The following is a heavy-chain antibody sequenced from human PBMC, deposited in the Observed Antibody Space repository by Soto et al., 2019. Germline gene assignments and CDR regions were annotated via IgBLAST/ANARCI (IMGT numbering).Heavy chain of an antibody. Sequence: QVQLVQSGAEVKKPGSSVKVSCKASGGTFSSYTISWVRQAPGQGLEWMGRIIPILGIANYAQKFQGRVTITADKSTSTSYVELSSRGSEDTAMYYRARDGAYYYDSSGYYFDLWGRGTLVTVSS. CDR2: IIPILGIA. J-gene: IGHJ2*01. D-gene: IGHD3-22*01. CDR1: GGTFSSYT. V-gene: IGHV1-69*08. CDR3: ARDGAYYYDSSGYYFDL.